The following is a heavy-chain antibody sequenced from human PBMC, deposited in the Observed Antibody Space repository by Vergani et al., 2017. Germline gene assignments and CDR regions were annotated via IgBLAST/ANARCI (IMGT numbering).Heavy chain of an antibody. CDR3: ARYDYDFWSGYLRNYYYGMDV. CDR1: GFTFSDYY. J-gene: IGHJ6*02. D-gene: IGHD3-3*01. Sequence: QVQLVESGGGLVKPGGSLRLSCAASGFTFSDYYMRWIRQAPGKGLEWVSYISSSSSYTNYADSVKGRFTISRDNAKNSLYLQMNSLRAEDTAVYYCARYDYDFWSGYLRNYYYGMDVWGQGTTVTVSS. CDR2: ISSSSSYT. V-gene: IGHV3-11*06.